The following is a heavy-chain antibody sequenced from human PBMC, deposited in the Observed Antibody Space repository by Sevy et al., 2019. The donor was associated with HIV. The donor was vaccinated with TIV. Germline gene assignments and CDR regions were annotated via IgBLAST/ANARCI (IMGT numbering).Heavy chain of an antibody. Sequence: ASVKVSCKASGYTFTSYYIHWVRQAPGQGLEWMGIIKPSGETKKYAQKFQGRLTLTKDTSTSTVYMELSSLRSEDTAVYFCARDVSLGTTDGYYFDFWGQGTLVTVSS. D-gene: IGHD1-1*01. V-gene: IGHV1-46*01. CDR2: IKPSGETK. J-gene: IGHJ4*02. CDR1: GYTFTSYY. CDR3: ARDVSLGTTDGYYFDF.